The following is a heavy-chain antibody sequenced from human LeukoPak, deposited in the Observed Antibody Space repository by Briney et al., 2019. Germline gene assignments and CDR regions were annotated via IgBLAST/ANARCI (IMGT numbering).Heavy chain of an antibody. V-gene: IGHV1-24*01. CDR3: ATWVRDYGSGSLDY. CDR1: GYTLTELS. CDR2: FDPEDGET. J-gene: IGHJ4*02. D-gene: IGHD3-10*01. Sequence: ASVTVSCKVSGYTLTELSMHWVRQAPGKGLEWMGGFDPEDGETIYAQKFQGRVTMTEDTSTDTAYMELSSLRSEDTAVYYCATWVRDYGSGSLDYWGQGTLVTVSS.